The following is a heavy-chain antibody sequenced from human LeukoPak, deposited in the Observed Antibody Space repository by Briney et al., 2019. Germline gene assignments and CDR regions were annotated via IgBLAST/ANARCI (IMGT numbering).Heavy chain of an antibody. Sequence: PGGSLRLSCAASGFTFSSYGMHWVRQAPGKGLGWVAVISYDGTNKYYADSVKGRFTISRDNSKNTLYLQMNSLRAEDTAVYYCAKEMILTGYYKEIDYWGQGTLVTVSS. CDR2: ISYDGTNK. D-gene: IGHD3-9*01. CDR3: AKEMILTGYYKEIDY. CDR1: GFTFSSYG. V-gene: IGHV3-30*18. J-gene: IGHJ4*02.